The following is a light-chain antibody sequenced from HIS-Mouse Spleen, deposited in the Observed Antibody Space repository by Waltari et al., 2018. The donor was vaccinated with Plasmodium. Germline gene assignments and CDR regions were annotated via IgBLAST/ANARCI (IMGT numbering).Light chain of an antibody. CDR2: GAS. CDR3: QQYGSSPLT. CDR1: QRVSSSY. J-gene: IGKJ4*01. V-gene: IGKV3-20*01. Sequence: EIVLTQSPGTLSLSPGERATLSCRASQRVSSSYLAWYQQKPGQAPRPLIYGASSMATGIPDRFSGSGSGTDFTLTISRLEPEDFAVYYCQQYGSSPLTFGGGTKVEIK.